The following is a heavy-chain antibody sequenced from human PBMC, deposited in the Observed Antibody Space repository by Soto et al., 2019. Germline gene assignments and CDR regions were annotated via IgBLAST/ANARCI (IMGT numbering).Heavy chain of an antibody. CDR1: GFTFRSNG. V-gene: IGHV1-18*04. CDR3: ARGKYFYDKSGWGIFDY. Sequence: QVQMEQSGAEVKKSGASVKVSCKTSGFTFRSNGIVWVRQAPGQRLEWMGWISPYNGNTRYAQKVQGRVTLTTDVSTTTAYMELRGLRSDDTAVYYCARGKYFYDKSGWGIFDYWGQGTLVTVSS. J-gene: IGHJ4*02. CDR2: ISPYNGNT. D-gene: IGHD3-22*01.